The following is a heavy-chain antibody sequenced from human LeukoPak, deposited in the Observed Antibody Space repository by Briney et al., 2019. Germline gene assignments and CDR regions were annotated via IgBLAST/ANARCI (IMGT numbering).Heavy chain of an antibody. V-gene: IGHV3-30*03. J-gene: IGHJ4*02. CDR2: TSSDLNVK. CDR1: NFNFSGSY. Sequence: GGSLRLSCTASNFNFSGSYMHWVRQAPGKGLEWVAVTSSDLNVKLYADSVKGRFTISRDNSRSTLYLQMNSLRPEDTAIYYCAREGYYGSGSPPSLYFGYWGQGTLVTVSS. D-gene: IGHD3-10*01. CDR3: AREGYYGSGSPPSLYFGY.